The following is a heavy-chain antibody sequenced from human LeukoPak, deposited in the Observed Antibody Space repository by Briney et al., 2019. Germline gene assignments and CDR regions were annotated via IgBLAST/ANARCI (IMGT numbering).Heavy chain of an antibody. CDR2: IYYSGST. CDR1: GGSISSSSYY. J-gene: IGHJ4*02. CDR3: ARSYYDSSVSIDY. D-gene: IGHD3-22*01. Sequence: PSETLSPTCTVSGGSISSSSYYWGWIRQPPGKGLEWIGSIYYSGSTYYNPSLKSRVTISVDTSKNQFSLKLSSVTAADTAVYYCARSYYDSSVSIDYWGQGTLVTVSS. V-gene: IGHV4-39*07.